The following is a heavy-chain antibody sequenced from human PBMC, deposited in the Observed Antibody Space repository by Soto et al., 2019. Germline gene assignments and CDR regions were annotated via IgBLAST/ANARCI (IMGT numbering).Heavy chain of an antibody. D-gene: IGHD3-3*01. CDR2: ISAYNGNT. Sequence: ASVKVSCKASGYTFTSYGISWVRQAPGQGLEWMGWISAYNGNTNYAQKLQGRVTMTTDTSTSTAYMELRGLRSDDTAVYYCARESPYDFWSGYWYYYYYMDVWGKGTTVTVSS. CDR3: ARESPYDFWSGYWYYYYYMDV. J-gene: IGHJ6*03. V-gene: IGHV1-18*01. CDR1: GYTFTSYG.